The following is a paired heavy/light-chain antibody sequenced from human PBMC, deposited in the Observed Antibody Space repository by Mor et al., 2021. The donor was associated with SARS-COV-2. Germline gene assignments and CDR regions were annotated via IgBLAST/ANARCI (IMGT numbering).Light chain of an antibody. J-gene: IGKJ2*03. V-gene: IGKV3-20*01. CDR3: QQYGNSPRS. CDR1: QRISSSY. CDR2: GAS. Sequence: EIVLTQSPGTLSLSPGDRATLSCRTSQRISSSYLAWYQQKPGQAPRLLIYGASSRATGIPDRFSGSGSGTDFTLTISRLEPEDFAVYYCQQYGNSPRSFGQGTKLEIK.
Heavy chain of an antibody. CDR3: ARPLGKCSIMTCYPND. CDR2: INTDTGNP. CDR1: GYIFTNYA. V-gene: IGHV7-4-1*02. Sequence: QVQLVQSGSEVKMPGASVKVSCKASGYIFTNYAMSWVRQAPGQGLEWMGWINTDTGNPTYAQGFTGRFVFSLDTSVSTAYLQINSLEAEDTAVYYCARPLGKCSIMTCYPNDWGQGTLVTVSS. J-gene: IGHJ4*02. D-gene: IGHD2-2*01.